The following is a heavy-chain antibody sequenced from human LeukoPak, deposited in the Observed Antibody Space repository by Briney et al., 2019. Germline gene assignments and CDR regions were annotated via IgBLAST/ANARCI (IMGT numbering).Heavy chain of an antibody. CDR3: SKYNPYDALDY. CDR2: IKNKIDGGTT. D-gene: IGHD1-1*01. Sequence: GGSLRLSCAGSGFTFSQDWMSWVRQVPGKGLEWLGLIKNKIDGGTTDYAVTVKGRFTISRDDSNNTLYLQMSSLKTGDTAVYYCSKYNPYDALDYWGQGTLVTVSS. J-gene: IGHJ4*02. CDR1: GFTFSQDW. V-gene: IGHV3-15*01.